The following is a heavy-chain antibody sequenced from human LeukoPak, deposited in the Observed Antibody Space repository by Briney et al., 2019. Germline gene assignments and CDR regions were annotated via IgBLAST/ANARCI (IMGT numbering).Heavy chain of an antibody. D-gene: IGHD2-21*02. J-gene: IGHJ4*02. CDR3: ARTYCGGDCYDYFDY. V-gene: IGHV1-2*02. CDR1: GYTFTGYY. Sequence: ASVKVSCKASGYTFTGYYMHWVRQAPGQGLEWMGWINPNSGGTNYAQKFRGRVTMTRDTSISTAYMELSRLRSDDTAVYYCARTYCGGDCYDYFDYWGQGTLVTVSS. CDR2: INPNSGGT.